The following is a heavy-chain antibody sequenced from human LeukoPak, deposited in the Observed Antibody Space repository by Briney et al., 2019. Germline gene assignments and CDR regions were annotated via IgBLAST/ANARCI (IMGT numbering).Heavy chain of an antibody. CDR2: ISYDGSNK. Sequence: PGGSLRLSCAASGFTFSSYAMHWVRQAPGKGLEWVAVISYDGSNKYYADSVKGRFTISRDNSNNTLYVEMTSLRAEDTAIYYCAKHRNYAAFDIWGQGTMVTVSS. CDR3: AKHRNYAAFDI. J-gene: IGHJ3*02. D-gene: IGHD4-11*01. CDR1: GFTFSSYA. V-gene: IGHV3-30-3*02.